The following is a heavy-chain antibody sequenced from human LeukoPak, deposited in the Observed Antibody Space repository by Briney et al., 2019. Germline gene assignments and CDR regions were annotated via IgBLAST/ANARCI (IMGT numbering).Heavy chain of an antibody. CDR3: ARVGYCSPVGCYPFDY. CDR2: TRNKINSYTT. V-gene: IGHV3-72*01. CDR1: VYTFSVPY. D-gene: IGHD2-15*01. J-gene: IGHJ4*02. Sequence: GGCLRLSCAAPVYTFSVPYIDWGPHAPGKGRGWGGPTRNKINSYTTEYAASVKDRFTLSRDDSQTSLYLQMNSLKTEDTAVYYCARVGYCSPVGCYPFDYWGQGTLVTVSS.